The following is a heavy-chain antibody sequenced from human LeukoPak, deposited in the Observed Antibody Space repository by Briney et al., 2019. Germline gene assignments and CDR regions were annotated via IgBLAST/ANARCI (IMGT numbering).Heavy chain of an antibody. V-gene: IGHV4-39*01. D-gene: IGHD3-10*01. CDR1: GGSITRSNYY. Sequence: SETLSLTCTVSGGSITRSNYYWGWIRQPPGKGLEWIGSIYYSGSTFYNPSRKSRVTISLDTSKNQFSLKLSSVTAADTAVHYCARHEDYTGSGTYYDYWGQGTLVTVSS. J-gene: IGHJ4*02. CDR2: IYYSGST. CDR3: ARHEDYTGSGTYYDY.